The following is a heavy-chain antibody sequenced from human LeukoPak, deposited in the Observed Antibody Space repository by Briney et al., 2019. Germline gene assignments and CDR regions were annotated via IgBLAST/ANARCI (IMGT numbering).Heavy chain of an antibody. D-gene: IGHD3-10*01. CDR2: IYDDNT. V-gene: IGHV3-23*01. Sequence: GGSLRLSCAASGFTFSSYAMHWVRQAPGKGLEWVSTIYDDNTYYADSVKGRFAISTDNSKNTLYLQMNSLRVEDTAVYFCAARKVRGVWFYLDYWGQGTLVTVSS. CDR1: GFTFSSYA. CDR3: AARKVRGVWFYLDY. J-gene: IGHJ4*02.